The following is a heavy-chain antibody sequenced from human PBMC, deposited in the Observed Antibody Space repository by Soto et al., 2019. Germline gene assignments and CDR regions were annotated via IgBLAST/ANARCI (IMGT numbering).Heavy chain of an antibody. CDR3: HVLSAGNTHLNAFDF. CDR1: GYTFTSYG. D-gene: IGHD6-13*01. V-gene: IGHV1-18*01. Sequence: ASVKVSCKASGYTFTSYGISWVRQAPGQGLEWMGWISAYNGNTNYAQKLQGRVTMTTDTSTSTAYMELRSLRSDDTAVYYCHVLSAGNTHLNAFDFWGQGTMVTVSS. CDR2: ISAYNGNT. J-gene: IGHJ3*01.